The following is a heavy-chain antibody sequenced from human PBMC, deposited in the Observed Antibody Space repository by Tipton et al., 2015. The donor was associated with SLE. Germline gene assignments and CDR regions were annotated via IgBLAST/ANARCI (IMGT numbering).Heavy chain of an antibody. CDR3: ARDSDYGDYVGYFDY. J-gene: IGHJ4*02. CDR1: GGSISSGSYY. Sequence: TLSLTCTVSGGSISSGSYYWSWIRQPAGKGLEWIGRIYTSGSNKYNPSLKSRVTISVDTSKNQFSLKLSSVTAADTAVYYCARDSDYGDYVGYFDYWGQGTLVTVSS. CDR2: IYTSGSN. D-gene: IGHD4-17*01. V-gene: IGHV4-61*02.